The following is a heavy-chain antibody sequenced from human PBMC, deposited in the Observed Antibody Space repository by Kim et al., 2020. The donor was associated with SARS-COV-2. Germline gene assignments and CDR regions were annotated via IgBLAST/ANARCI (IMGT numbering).Heavy chain of an antibody. CDR3: ARDPPEGYCSSTSCPGWFDP. CDR1: GYTFTSYG. D-gene: IGHD2-2*01. J-gene: IGHJ5*02. Sequence: ASVKVSCKASGYTFTSYGISWVRQAPGQGLEWMGWISAYNGNTNYAQKLQGRVTMTTDTSTSTAYMELRSLRSDDTAVYYCARDPPEGYCSSTSCPGWFDPWGQGTLVTVSS. CDR2: ISAYNGNT. V-gene: IGHV1-18*01.